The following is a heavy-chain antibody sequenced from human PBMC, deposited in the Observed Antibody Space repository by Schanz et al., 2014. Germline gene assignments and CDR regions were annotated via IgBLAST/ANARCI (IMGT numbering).Heavy chain of an antibody. CDR3: ARDGEAAAGCDY. D-gene: IGHD6-13*01. J-gene: IGHJ4*02. CDR2: INPSGGST. V-gene: IGHV1-46*03. Sequence: QVQLVQSGAEVKKPGVSVKVSCKASGYTFTTYYIHWVRQAPGQGLEWMGKINPSGGSTSYAQKFQGRVTMTTDTSTTTVYMELSSLRSEDTAVYYCARDGEAAAGCDYWGQGTLVTVSS. CDR1: GYTFTTYY.